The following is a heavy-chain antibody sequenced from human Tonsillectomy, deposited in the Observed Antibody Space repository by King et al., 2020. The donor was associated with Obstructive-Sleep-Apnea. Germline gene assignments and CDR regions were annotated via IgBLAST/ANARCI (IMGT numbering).Heavy chain of an antibody. V-gene: IGHV1-69*01. J-gene: IGHJ6*02. Sequence: QLVQSGAEVKKPGSSVKVSCKASGGTFSSYAINWVRQAPGQGLEWMGGIIPIFGTANYAQKFQGRVTITAAESTGTVYMDLSSLRSEATAVYYCARAGDTSMATSYYYGMDVWGQGTTVTVSS. CDR3: ARAGDTSMATSYYYGMDV. CDR1: GGTFSSYA. CDR2: IIPIFGTA. D-gene: IGHD5-18*01.